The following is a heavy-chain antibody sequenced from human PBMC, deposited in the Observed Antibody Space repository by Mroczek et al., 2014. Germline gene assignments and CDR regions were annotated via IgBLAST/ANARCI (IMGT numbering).Heavy chain of an antibody. J-gene: IGHJ4*02. D-gene: IGHD6-13*01. CDR2: ISTTGTTT. V-gene: IGHV3-11*01. Sequence: QVQLVQSGGGLVKPGGSLRLSCAASGFTISDYYMSWVFQGPGKGLEWLSYISTTGTTTYNKDSVKGRFTIFRDNAKNSLYLQINSLTAEDTAVYYCARGKSARGVKAAAPFDHWGQGALVTVSS. CDR1: GFTISDYY. CDR3: ARGKSARGVKAAAPFDH.